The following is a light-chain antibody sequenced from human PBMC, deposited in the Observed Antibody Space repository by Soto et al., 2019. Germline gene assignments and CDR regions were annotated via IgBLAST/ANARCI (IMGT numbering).Light chain of an antibody. V-gene: IGKV3-15*01. CDR2: GAS. CDR1: QSVSSN. CDR3: QQYNDWPLT. Sequence: EIEMTQSPATLSVSPGERATLSCRASQSVSSNLAWYQQKPGQAPRLFITGASTRATGIPDRFSGSGSGTEFTLTISSLQPADFALYYCQQYNDWPLTFGGGTQVEIK. J-gene: IGKJ4*01.